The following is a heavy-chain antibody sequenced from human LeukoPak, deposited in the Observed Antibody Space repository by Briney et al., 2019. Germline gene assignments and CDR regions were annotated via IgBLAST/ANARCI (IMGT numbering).Heavy chain of an antibody. J-gene: IGHJ4*02. D-gene: IGHD3-10*01. CDR1: GGSISSGDYY. Sequence: SETLSLTCTVSGGSISSGDYYWSWIRQPPGKGLEWIGYIHYSGSTYYNPSLKSRVTISVDTSKNQFSLKLSSVTAADTAVYYCARVEIGIGALFDYWGQGTLVTVSS. CDR3: ARVEIGIGALFDY. V-gene: IGHV4-30-4*01. CDR2: IHYSGST.